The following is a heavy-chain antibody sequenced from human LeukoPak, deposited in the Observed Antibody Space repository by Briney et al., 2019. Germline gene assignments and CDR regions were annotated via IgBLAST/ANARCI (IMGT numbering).Heavy chain of an antibody. CDR3: ARRGYDAFDI. CDR2: ISSSSLTR. CDR1: GFTLSDYS. V-gene: IGHV3-48*04. J-gene: IGHJ3*02. Sequence: QAGGSLRLSCAASGFTLSDYSMDWVRQAPGKGLEWVSYISSSSLTRYYADSVKGRFTISRGNAKNSLYLQMNSLRAEDTAVYYCARRGYDAFDIWGQGTVVTVSS. D-gene: IGHD3-10*01.